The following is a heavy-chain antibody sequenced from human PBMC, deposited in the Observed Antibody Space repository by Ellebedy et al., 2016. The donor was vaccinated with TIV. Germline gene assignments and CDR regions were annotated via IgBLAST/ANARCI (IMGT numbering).Heavy chain of an antibody. V-gene: IGHV3-23*01. Sequence: GESLKISCAASGFTFSTYAMTWVRQPPGKGLEWVSTISGNSGRMYYADSVKGRFTISSDNSENTLYLQMNSRRAEDTAIYYCAKGALAYTNSTGFSSGRYYDYWGQGALVSVSS. CDR2: ISGNSGRM. J-gene: IGHJ4*02. CDR3: AKGALAYTNSTGFSSGRYYDY. CDR1: GFTFSTYA. D-gene: IGHD6-19*01.